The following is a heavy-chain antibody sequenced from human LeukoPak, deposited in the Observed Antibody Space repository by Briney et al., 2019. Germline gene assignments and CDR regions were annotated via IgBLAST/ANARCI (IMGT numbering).Heavy chain of an antibody. Sequence: KASETLSLTCSVSGGSISSSAYHWGWIRQPPGKGLEWVGSIHYSGSTYYSLSLKSRVTIYVDKSKNQFSLKLSSVTAADTAVYYCARAWISARLFDYWGHGTLVTVSS. CDR2: IHYSGST. J-gene: IGHJ4*01. CDR3: ARAWISARLFDY. V-gene: IGHV4-39*01. CDR1: GGSISSSAYH. D-gene: IGHD6-6*01.